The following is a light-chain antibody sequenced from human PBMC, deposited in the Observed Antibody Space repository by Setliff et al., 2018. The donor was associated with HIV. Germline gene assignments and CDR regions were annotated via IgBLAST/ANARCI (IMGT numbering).Light chain of an antibody. V-gene: IGLV2-14*01. CDR2: EVN. Sequence: LTQPASVSGSPGQSITTSCTGTTSDVGGYNYVSWYQQHPGKAPKVMLYEVNNRPSGVSNRFSGSKSGNTASLTISGLQAEDEADYYCTSYASSSTFVFGSGTKVTVL. CDR3: TSYASSSTFV. J-gene: IGLJ1*01. CDR1: TSDVGGYNY.